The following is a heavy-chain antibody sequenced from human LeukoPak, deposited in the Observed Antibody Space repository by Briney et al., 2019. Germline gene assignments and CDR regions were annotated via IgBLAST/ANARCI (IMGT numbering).Heavy chain of an antibody. J-gene: IGHJ4*02. Sequence: PGGSLRLSCAASGFTFLTYSMNWVRQAPGKGLEWVSSISSTSSSYIYYADSVKGRFTISRDNAKNSLYLQMNSLRAEDTAVYYCARDFFTVAGPGWGQGTLVTVSS. CDR1: GFTFLTYS. CDR2: ISSTSSSYI. CDR3: ARDFFTVAGPG. V-gene: IGHV3-21*01. D-gene: IGHD6-19*01.